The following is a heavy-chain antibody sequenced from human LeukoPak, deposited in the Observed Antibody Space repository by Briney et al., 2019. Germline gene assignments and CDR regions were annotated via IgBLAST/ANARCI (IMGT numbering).Heavy chain of an antibody. Sequence: SETLSLTCTVSGGSISSGDYYWSWIRQPPGKGLGWIGYIYYSGSTYYNPSLKSRVTISVDTSKNQFSLKLSSVTAADTAVYYCAREGYFDGAFDIWGQGTMVTVSS. V-gene: IGHV4-30-4*01. D-gene: IGHD3-9*01. CDR2: IYYSGST. J-gene: IGHJ3*02. CDR3: AREGYFDGAFDI. CDR1: GGSISSGDYY.